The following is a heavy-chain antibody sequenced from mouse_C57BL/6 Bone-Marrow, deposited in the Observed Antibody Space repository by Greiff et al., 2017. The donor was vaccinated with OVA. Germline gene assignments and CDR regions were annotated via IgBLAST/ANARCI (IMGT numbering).Heavy chain of an antibody. Sequence: QVQLQQSGPELVKPGASVKISCKASGYAFSSSWMNWVKQRPGKGLEWIGRIYPGDGDTNYNGKFKGKATLTADKSSSTAYMQLSRLTSEDSAVYFCASREDSSWFAYWGQRTLVTVSA. CDR3: ASREDSSWFAY. V-gene: IGHV1-82*01. CDR2: IYPGDGDT. CDR1: GYAFSSSW. J-gene: IGHJ3*01. D-gene: IGHD3-1*01.